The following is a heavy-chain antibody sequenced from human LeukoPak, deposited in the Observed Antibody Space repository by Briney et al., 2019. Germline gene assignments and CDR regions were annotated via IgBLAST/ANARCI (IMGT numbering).Heavy chain of an antibody. V-gene: IGHV3-23*01. CDR1: GFTFSSYW. Sequence: GGSLRLSCAASGFTFSSYWVHWVRQAPGKGLEWVSSISGSGGSTQYADSVQGRFAISRDNSKNTLYLQMNSLRVEDTAVYFCGRDPNGDYIGTFDMWGRGTMVSVSS. CDR3: GRDPNGDYIGTFDM. J-gene: IGHJ3*02. D-gene: IGHD4-17*01. CDR2: ISGSGGST.